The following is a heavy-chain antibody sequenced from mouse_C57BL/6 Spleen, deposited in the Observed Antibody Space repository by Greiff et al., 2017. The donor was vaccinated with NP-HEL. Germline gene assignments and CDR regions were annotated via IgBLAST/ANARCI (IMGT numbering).Heavy chain of an antibody. V-gene: IGHV1-50*01. CDR2: IDPSDSYT. J-gene: IGHJ3*01. Sequence: QVQLQQPGAELVKPGASVKLSCKASGYTFTSYWMQWVKQRPGQGLEWIGEIDPSDSYTNYNQKFKGKATLTVDTSSSTAYMQLSSLTSEDSAVYYCARENGAYWGQGTLVTVSA. CDR3: ARENGAY. CDR1: GYTFTSYW.